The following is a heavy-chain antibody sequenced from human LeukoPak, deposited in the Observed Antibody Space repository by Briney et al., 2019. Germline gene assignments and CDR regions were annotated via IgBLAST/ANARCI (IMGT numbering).Heavy chain of an antibody. CDR2: ISSSGVT. J-gene: IGHJ1*01. D-gene: IGHD6-19*01. V-gene: IGHV3-11*05. CDR1: GFTFSDYS. Sequence: PGGSLRLSCTASGFTFSDYSMSWIRQAPGKGLEWVSYISSSGVTVYADSVKGRFTISRDNSKNTLYLQMNSLRAEDTAVYYCAKGVAVAARAEYFQHWGQGTLVTVSS. CDR3: AKGVAVAARAEYFQH.